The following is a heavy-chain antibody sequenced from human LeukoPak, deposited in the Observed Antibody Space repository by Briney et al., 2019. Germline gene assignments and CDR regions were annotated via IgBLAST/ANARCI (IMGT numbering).Heavy chain of an antibody. J-gene: IGHJ4*02. CDR3: TWALDY. CDR2: INQNGGEK. V-gene: IGHV3-7*04. Sequence: GGSLRLSCATSGFTFSNFWMDWVRQAPGKGLEWVANINQNGGEKYYADSVKGRFTISRDNAKNSLYLQMNSLRVEDTAVYYCTWALDYWGQGTLVTVSS. CDR1: GFTFSNFW.